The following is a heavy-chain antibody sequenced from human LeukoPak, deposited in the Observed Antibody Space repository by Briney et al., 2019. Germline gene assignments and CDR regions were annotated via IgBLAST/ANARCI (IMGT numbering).Heavy chain of an antibody. CDR1: GFTFSSYS. V-gene: IGHV3-21*01. Sequence: SGGSLRLSCAASGFTFSSYSMNWVRQAPGKGLEWVSSISSSSSYIYYADSVKGRFTISRDNAKNSLYLQMNSLRAEDTAVYYCARDGPYYYDSSGFSDYWGQGTLVTVSS. CDR3: ARDGPYYYDSSGFSDY. CDR2: ISSSSSYI. D-gene: IGHD3-22*01. J-gene: IGHJ4*02.